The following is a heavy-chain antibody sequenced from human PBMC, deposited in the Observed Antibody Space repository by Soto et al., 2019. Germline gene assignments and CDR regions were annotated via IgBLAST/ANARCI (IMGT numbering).Heavy chain of an antibody. D-gene: IGHD2-15*01. Sequence: HPGGSLRLSCAASGFTFSSYGMHWVRQAPGKGLEWVAVISYDGSNKYYADSVKGRFTISRDNSKNTLYLQMNSLRAEDTAVYYCAKDLGRSPTGIDYWGQGTLVTVSS. V-gene: IGHV3-30*18. CDR2: ISYDGSNK. CDR1: GFTFSSYG. J-gene: IGHJ4*02. CDR3: AKDLGRSPTGIDY.